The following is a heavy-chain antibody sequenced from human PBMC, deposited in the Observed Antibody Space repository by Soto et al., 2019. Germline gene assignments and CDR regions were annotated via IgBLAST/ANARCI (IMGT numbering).Heavy chain of an antibody. D-gene: IGHD3-3*01. CDR2: INPATGAA. CDR1: GYPVTAYY. Sequence: QLHLVQSGAVVKKPGASVTVSCSASGYPVTAYYMHWVRQAPGRGVEWMGGINPATGAAKYTQTFQGRVTVTRVTSTSTEFKELGGLTSEDTAVFYCVRGGGVGVAGSAAFDMWGQGTLVTVSS. J-gene: IGHJ3*02. V-gene: IGHV1-2*02. CDR3: VRGGGVGVAGSAAFDM.